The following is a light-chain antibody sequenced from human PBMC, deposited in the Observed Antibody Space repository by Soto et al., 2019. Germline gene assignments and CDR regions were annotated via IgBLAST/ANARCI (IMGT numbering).Light chain of an antibody. J-gene: IGKJ5*01. CDR3: QQRSNWPGIT. CDR2: DAY. Sequence: EIVLTQSPATLSLSPGERATLSCRASQSVSSYLAWYQQKPGQAPRLLIYDAYNRATGIPARFSGSGSGTDFTLTISSLEPEDFAVYYCQQRSNWPGITFGQGTRLEIK. V-gene: IGKV3-11*01. CDR1: QSVSSY.